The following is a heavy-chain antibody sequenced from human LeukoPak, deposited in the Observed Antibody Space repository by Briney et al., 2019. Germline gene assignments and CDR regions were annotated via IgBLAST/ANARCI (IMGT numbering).Heavy chain of an antibody. V-gene: IGHV3-21*01. CDR2: ISSSSSYI. CDR3: ARADSSGWYGYYHYYMDV. Sequence: GGSLRLSCAASGFTFSSYSMNWVRQAPGKGLEWVSSISSSSSYIYYADSMKGRFTISRDNAKNSLYLQMNSLRAEDTAVYYCARADSSGWYGYYHYYMDVWGKGTTVTISS. CDR1: GFTFSSYS. J-gene: IGHJ6*03. D-gene: IGHD6-19*01.